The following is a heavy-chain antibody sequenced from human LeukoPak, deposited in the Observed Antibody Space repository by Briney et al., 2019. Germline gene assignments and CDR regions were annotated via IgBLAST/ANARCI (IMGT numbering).Heavy chain of an antibody. D-gene: IGHD5-24*01. J-gene: IGHJ4*02. CDR1: GGSFSGYY. CDR2: INRSGST. Sequence: SETLSLTCAVYGGSFSGYYWSWIRQPPGKGLEWIGEINRSGSTNYNPSLKSRVTISVDTSKNQFSLKLISVTPEDTAVYYCARARGVGDGYNLWGQGTLVTVSS. V-gene: IGHV4-34*01. CDR3: ARARGVGDGYNL.